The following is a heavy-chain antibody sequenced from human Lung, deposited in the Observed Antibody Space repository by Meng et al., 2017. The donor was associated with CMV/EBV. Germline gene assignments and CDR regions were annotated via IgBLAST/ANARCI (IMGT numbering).Heavy chain of an antibody. CDR3: AREFCSSSSCYPPDV. Sequence: GESXKISCAASGFTFSSYSINWVRQAPGKGLEWVSSISSRSSYIYYADSVTGRFTISRDNAKNSLYLQMNSLRAEDTAVYYCAREFCSSSSCYPPDVWGQGTXVNVYS. D-gene: IGHD2-2*01. CDR1: GFTFSSYS. CDR2: ISSRSSYI. V-gene: IGHV3-21*01. J-gene: IGHJ6*02.